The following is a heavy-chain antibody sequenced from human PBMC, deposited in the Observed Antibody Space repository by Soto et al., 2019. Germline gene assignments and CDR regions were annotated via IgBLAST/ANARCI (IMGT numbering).Heavy chain of an antibody. V-gene: IGHV1-46*01. D-gene: IGHD6-13*01. CDR2: INPSGGST. CDR1: GYAFTSYY. J-gene: IGHJ5*02. CDR3: ARSSSWYWFDP. Sequence: GASVKVSCKASGYAFTSYYMHWVRQAPGQGLEWMGIINPSGGSTSYAQKFQGRVTMTRDTSTSTVYMELSSLRSEDTAVYYCARSSSWYWFDPWGQGTLVTSPQ.